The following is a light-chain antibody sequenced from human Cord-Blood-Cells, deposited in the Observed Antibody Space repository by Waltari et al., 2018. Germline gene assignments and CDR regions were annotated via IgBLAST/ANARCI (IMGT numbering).Light chain of an antibody. Sequence: QSALTQPASVSGSPGQSITISCTGTSSDVSGYNYVSWYQPHPGKAPKLMIYEVSNRPSGVSNRFSGSKSGNTASLTISGLQAEDEADYYCSSYTSSSTYVFGTGTKVTVL. J-gene: IGLJ1*01. CDR2: EVS. CDR3: SSYTSSSTYV. CDR1: SSDVSGYNY. V-gene: IGLV2-14*01.